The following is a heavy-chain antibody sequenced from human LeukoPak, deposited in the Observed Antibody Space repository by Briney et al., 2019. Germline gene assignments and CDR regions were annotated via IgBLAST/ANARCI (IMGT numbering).Heavy chain of an antibody. CDR3: ARDPRLQYSGKPGAFDI. D-gene: IGHD1-26*01. CDR2: INPNSGGT. J-gene: IGHJ3*02. CDR1: GYTFTGYY. Sequence: ASVKVSCKAAGYTFTGYYMHWVRQAPGQGLGWMGWINPNSGGTNYAQKFQGRVTMTRDTSISTAYMEPSRLRSDDTAVYYCARDPRLQYSGKPGAFDIWGQGTMVTVSS. V-gene: IGHV1-2*02.